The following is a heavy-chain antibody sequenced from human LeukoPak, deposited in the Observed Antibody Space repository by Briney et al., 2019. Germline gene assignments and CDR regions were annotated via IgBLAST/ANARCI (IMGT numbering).Heavy chain of an antibody. D-gene: IGHD3-10*01. CDR2: IWYDGSNK. V-gene: IGHV3-33*01. J-gene: IGHJ3*02. Sequence: GGSLRLSCSASGFTFSNYGMHWGRQAPGQGLEWGTIIWYDGSNKYYADSVKGRFTISRDNSKNALFLQMNSLRAEDTAVYYCARDKLTGNAFDIWGQGTMVTVSS. CDR3: ARDKLTGNAFDI. CDR1: GFTFSNYG.